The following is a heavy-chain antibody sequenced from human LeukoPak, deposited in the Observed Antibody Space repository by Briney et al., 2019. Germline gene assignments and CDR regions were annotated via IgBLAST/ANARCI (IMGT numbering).Heavy chain of an antibody. J-gene: IGHJ5*02. CDR3: ARAILQGITIFGVVGPCDP. CDR2: MNPTSGNT. V-gene: IGHV1-8*03. CDR1: GYSFSMYD. D-gene: IGHD3-3*01. Sequence: ASVMVSCKASGYSFSMYDINGGRQAPGQRPEWLGWMNPTSGNTGYAQKFRGRVTLTGNASIRTAYMELSSLRPEDTAVYYCARAILQGITIFGVVGPCDPWGQGTPVTVSS.